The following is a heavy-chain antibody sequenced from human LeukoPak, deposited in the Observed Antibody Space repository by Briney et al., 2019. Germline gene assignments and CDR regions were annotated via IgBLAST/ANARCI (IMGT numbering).Heavy chain of an antibody. D-gene: IGHD2-15*01. CDR1: DVSITNAYY. CDR2: IYHSGAT. J-gene: IGHJ1*01. CDR3: ARRLLGYCSGGSCYSGYFQH. Sequence: PSETLSLTCSVSDVSITNAYYWGWIRQPPGRGLEYLGNIYHSGATYYNPSLKSRVTISVDTSRNHFSLKLSSVTAADTAVYYCARRLLGYCSGGSCYSGYFQHWGQGTLVTVSS. V-gene: IGHV4-38-2*02.